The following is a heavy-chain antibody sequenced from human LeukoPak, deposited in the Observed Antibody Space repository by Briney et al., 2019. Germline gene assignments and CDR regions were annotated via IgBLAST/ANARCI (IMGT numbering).Heavy chain of an antibody. Sequence: ASVKVSCKASGYTLTGYYMHWVRQAPGQGLEWMGWINPNSGDTNFAQKFQGRVTLTTDTSITTGYMELSRLRSDDTAVYFCARDGARGSDRSYFDYWGQGTLVTVSS. J-gene: IGHJ4*02. D-gene: IGHD3-16*02. CDR1: GYTLTGYY. CDR2: INPNSGDT. V-gene: IGHV1-2*02. CDR3: ARDGARGSDRSYFDY.